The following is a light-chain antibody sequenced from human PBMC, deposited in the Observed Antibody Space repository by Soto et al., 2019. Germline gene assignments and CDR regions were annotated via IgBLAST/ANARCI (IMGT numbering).Light chain of an antibody. Sequence: EVVLTQSPGTLSLSPGERATLSCRASESVSNNYFAWYQQKPGQAPRLLIFGSSDRATGIPDRFSGSGSGTGFTLTISRLEPEDCAGYYCQQYGSSPPYTFGQGTKLEIK. CDR2: GSS. V-gene: IGKV3-20*01. CDR1: ESVSNNY. CDR3: QQYGSSPPYT. J-gene: IGKJ2*01.